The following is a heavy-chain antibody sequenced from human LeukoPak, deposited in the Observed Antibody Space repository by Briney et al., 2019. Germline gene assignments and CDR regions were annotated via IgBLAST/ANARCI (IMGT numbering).Heavy chain of an antibody. J-gene: IGHJ6*02. CDR3: AREDYDFWKNGMDV. V-gene: IGHV3-30*03. Sequence: PGGSLRLSCAASGFTFSSYGMHWVRQAPGKGLEWVAVISYDGSNKYYADSVKGRFTISRDNSKNTLYLQMNSLRAEDTAVYYCAREDYDFWKNGMDVWGQGTTVTVSS. CDR2: ISYDGSNK. D-gene: IGHD3-3*01. CDR1: GFTFSSYG.